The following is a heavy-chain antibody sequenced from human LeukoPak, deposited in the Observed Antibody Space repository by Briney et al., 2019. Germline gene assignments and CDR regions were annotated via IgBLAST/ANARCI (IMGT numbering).Heavy chain of an antibody. CDR1: GFTFSSYW. V-gene: IGHV3-23*01. D-gene: IGHD2-2*01. J-gene: IGHJ4*02. CDR3: IPAAMPPGDY. Sequence: GGSLRLSCAASGFTFSSYWMNWARQAPGKGLEWVSAISGSGGSTYYADSVKGRFTISRDNSKNTLYLQMNSLRAEDTAVYYCIPAAMPPGDYWGQGTLVTVSS. CDR2: ISGSGGST.